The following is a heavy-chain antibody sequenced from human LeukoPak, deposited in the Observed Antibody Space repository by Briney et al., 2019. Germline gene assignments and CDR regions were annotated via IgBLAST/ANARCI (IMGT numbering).Heavy chain of an antibody. Sequence: SETLSLTCTVSGGSISSYYWSWIRQPPGKGLEWIGYIYYSGSTNYNPSLKSRVTISVDTSKNQFSLKLSSVTAADTAVYYCARVNPQWELPGYNWIEPWGQGTLVTVSS. CDR3: ARVNPQWELPGYNWIEP. V-gene: IGHV4-59*01. CDR2: IYYSGST. D-gene: IGHD1-26*01. CDR1: GGSISSYY. J-gene: IGHJ5*02.